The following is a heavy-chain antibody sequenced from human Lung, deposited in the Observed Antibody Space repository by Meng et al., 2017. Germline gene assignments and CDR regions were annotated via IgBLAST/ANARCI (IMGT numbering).Heavy chain of an antibody. CDR2: INHSGST. D-gene: IGHD4-11*01. V-gene: IGHV4-34*01. CDR3: ARGPTTMAHDFDY. J-gene: IGHJ4*02. Sequence: QVQLQQGGAGLLKPSETLSLTCVVSGGSFSDYYWSWIRQPPGKGLEWIGEINHSGSTNYNPSLESRATISVDTSQNNLSLKLSSVTAADSAVYYFARGPTTMAHDFDYWGQGTLVTVSS. CDR1: GGSFSDYY.